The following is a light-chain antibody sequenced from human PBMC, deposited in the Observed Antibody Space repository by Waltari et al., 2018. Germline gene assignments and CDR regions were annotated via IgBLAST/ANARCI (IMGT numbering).Light chain of an antibody. CDR2: DDR. V-gene: IGLV3-21*02. CDR1: NIGLQT. J-gene: IGLJ2*01. Sequence: SYVVTQIPSLSVAPGQTARITCGGNNIGLQTVQWFQTKPGQAPVLVAYDDRDRPSGIPERFSGSNSGNTATLTISRVGAGDEADYYCQVWDTSRDQVVFGGGTRLTVL. CDR3: QVWDTSRDQVV.